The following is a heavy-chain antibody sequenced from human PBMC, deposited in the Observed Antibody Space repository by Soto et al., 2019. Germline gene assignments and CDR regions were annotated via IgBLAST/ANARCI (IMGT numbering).Heavy chain of an antibody. CDR2: ISYDGSNK. J-gene: IGHJ4*02. V-gene: IGHV3-30*18. Sequence: QVQLVESGGNVVQPGRSLGLSCAASGFSFSSYGMHWVRQAPGKGLEWVAVISYDGSNKYYADTVKGRFTISRDNSKITLYRHMNSLGSEDTAVYYCAKDWQIYTHNPHYYFDYWGQGTLVTVSS. D-gene: IGHD1-1*01. CDR3: AKDWQIYTHNPHYYFDY. CDR1: GFSFSSYG.